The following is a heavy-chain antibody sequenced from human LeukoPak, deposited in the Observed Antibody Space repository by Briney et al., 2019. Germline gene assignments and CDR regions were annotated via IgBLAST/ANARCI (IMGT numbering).Heavy chain of an antibody. CDR3: ASRGRYYFGY. D-gene: IGHD1-14*01. J-gene: IGHJ4*02. Sequence: GGSLRLSCAASGFTFSSYAMCWVRQPPGKGLEWVSSISGSGGSTYYADSVKGRFTISRDNSKNTLYLQINSLRADDTALYYCASRGRYYFGYWGQGTLVTVSS. V-gene: IGHV3-23*01. CDR2: ISGSGGST. CDR1: GFTFSSYA.